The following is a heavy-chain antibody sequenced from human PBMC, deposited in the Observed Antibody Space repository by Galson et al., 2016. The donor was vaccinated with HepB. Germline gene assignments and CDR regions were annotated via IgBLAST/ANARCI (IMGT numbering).Heavy chain of an antibody. V-gene: IGHV3-21*01. Sequence: SLRLSCAASGFTFSSYSMNWVRRAPGKGLEWVSSISRTSSYIYYADSVKGRFTISRDNAKNSLYLQMNSLRAEDTAVYYCAGREASIAGRWVGAYDSWGRGTLVTVSS. CDR3: AGREASIAGRWVGAYDS. J-gene: IGHJ4*02. CDR2: ISRTSSYI. CDR1: GFTFSSYS. D-gene: IGHD6-6*01.